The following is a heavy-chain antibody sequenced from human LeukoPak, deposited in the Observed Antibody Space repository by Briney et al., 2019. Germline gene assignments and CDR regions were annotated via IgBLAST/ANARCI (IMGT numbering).Heavy chain of an antibody. CDR2: IRSKRFGGTT. Sequence: PGGSLRLSCIASGFTFGDYALNWVRQAPGKGLERVGSIRSKRFGGTTEYAASVKGRFTISRDDSQSIAYLQMNSLKTEDTGVYYCTRSQSVDYWGQGTLVTVSS. CDR3: TRSQSVDY. CDR1: GFTFGDYA. J-gene: IGHJ4*02. V-gene: IGHV3-49*04.